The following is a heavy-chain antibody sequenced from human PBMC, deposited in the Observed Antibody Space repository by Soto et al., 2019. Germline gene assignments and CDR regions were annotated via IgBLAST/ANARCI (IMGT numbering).Heavy chain of an antibody. CDR3: TVWGSGNDFGAA. CDR1: GFTFSDHY. J-gene: IGHJ4*02. CDR2: SKNKADSYTT. Sequence: EVQLVESGGGLVQPGGSLRLSCAASGFTFSDHYMDWVRQAPGKGLEWVGRSKNKADSYTTESAASVKGRFTISRDGSKTSLFLQMNSLKTEDTAVYYCTVWGSGNDFGAAWGQGILVTVSS. V-gene: IGHV3-72*01. D-gene: IGHD3-10*01.